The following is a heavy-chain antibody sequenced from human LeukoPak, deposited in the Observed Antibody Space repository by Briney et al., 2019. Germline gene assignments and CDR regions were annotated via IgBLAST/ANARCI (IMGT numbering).Heavy chain of an antibody. CDR2: TGLESVHT. V-gene: IGHV3-23*01. Sequence: GGSLRLSCAASRFTFTRHAMSWVRQAPGKGLEWVSTTGLESVHTLCADSVQGRFTVSRDNSRNTLDLQMDNLTVDDTAIYYCVRGDDIGKHPTRAFYFDIWGQGTLVSVSS. D-gene: IGHD3-10*01. CDR3: VRGDDIGKHPTRAFYFDI. CDR1: RFTFTRHA. J-gene: IGHJ4*02.